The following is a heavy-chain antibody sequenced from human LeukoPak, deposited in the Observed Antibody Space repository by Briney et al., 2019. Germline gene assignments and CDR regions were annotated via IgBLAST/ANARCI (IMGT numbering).Heavy chain of an antibody. Sequence: GGSLRLSCAASGFTFSNYNMNWVRQAPGKGLGWISYISGSSGTIYYADSVKGRFTISRDSAKNSLYLQMNSLRAEDTALYHCARNNGMDVWGQGTTVIVSS. CDR1: GFTFSNYN. CDR3: ARNNGMDV. V-gene: IGHV3-48*01. J-gene: IGHJ6*02. CDR2: ISGSSGTI.